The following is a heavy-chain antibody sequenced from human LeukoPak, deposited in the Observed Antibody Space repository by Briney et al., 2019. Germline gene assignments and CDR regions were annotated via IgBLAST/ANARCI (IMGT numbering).Heavy chain of an antibody. V-gene: IGHV1-18*01. J-gene: IGHJ6*02. CDR2: ISAYNGNT. D-gene: IGHD6-13*01. CDR1: VYTFTSYG. CDR3: ARGRRYSSSWYGGPLDYYYYGMDV. Sequence: ASVKVSCKASVYTFTSYGIRWVRQAPGRGGAWMGWISAYNGNTNYAQKLQGRVTMTTDTSTSTAYMELRSLRSDDTAVYYCARGRRYSSSWYGGPLDYYYYGMDVWGQGTTVTVSS.